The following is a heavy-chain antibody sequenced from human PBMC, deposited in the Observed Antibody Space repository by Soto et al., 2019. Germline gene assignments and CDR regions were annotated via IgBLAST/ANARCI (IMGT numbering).Heavy chain of an antibody. V-gene: IGHV1-2*02. CDR2: INPNSGGT. Sequence: ASLKVSCKSSGYTFTGYYMHWVRQAPGQGLEWMGWINPNSGGTNYAQKFQGRVTITRDTSASTAYMELSSLKSEGTAVYYCASGLFEDYGMDVWGQGTTVTSP. CDR1: GYTFTGYY. CDR3: ASGLFEDYGMDV. D-gene: IGHD3-22*01. J-gene: IGHJ6*02.